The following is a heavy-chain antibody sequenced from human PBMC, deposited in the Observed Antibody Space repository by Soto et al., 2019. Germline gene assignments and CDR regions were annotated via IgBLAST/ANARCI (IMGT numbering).Heavy chain of an antibody. CDR2: MHISGST. D-gene: IGHD6-6*01. J-gene: IGHJ6*02. Sequence: QVQLQESGPGLVKPSETLSLTCTVSGGSISSHFWNWIRQPAGKGLEWIGRMHISGSTNHNPSMKSRVTMSVDKSMNQFYLNLRSVTAADTAVYYCARDWSSSFIGGMDVWGQGTTVIVSS. V-gene: IGHV4-4*07. CDR3: ARDWSSSFIGGMDV. CDR1: GGSISSHF.